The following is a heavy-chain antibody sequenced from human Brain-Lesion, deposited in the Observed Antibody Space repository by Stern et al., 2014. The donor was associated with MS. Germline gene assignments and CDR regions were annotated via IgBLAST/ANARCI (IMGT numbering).Heavy chain of an antibody. CDR3: ARGRVVPGFQYYATDV. V-gene: IGHV4-61*02. Sequence: QVQLVQSGPGLVKPSQTLSLSCTVSGGSISSGGYYWSWIRQPAGKGLEWIGRIFNRGSTSYNPSLKSRVTLSIDTSKNQFSLRLNSMTAADTAVYYCARGRVVPGFQYYATDVWGQGTTVIVSS. CDR2: IFNRGST. J-gene: IGHJ6*02. CDR1: GGSISSGGYY. D-gene: IGHD2-2*01.